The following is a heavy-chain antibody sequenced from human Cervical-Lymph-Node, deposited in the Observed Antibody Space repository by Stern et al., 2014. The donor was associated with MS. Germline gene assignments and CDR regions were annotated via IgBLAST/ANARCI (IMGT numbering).Heavy chain of an antibody. Sequence: EMQLVESGGGLVKPGGSLRLSCAASGFTFSYAWMSWVRQAPGKGLQRVGRIKSKTDGGTTDYAAPVKGRFTISRDDSKNTLYLEMNSLKTEDTAVYYCTRLNYFDSSGYAYYYYGMDVWGQGTTVTVSS. V-gene: IGHV3-15*01. J-gene: IGHJ6*02. CDR3: TRLNYFDSSGYAYYYYGMDV. D-gene: IGHD3-22*01. CDR2: IKSKTDGGTT. CDR1: GFTFSYAW.